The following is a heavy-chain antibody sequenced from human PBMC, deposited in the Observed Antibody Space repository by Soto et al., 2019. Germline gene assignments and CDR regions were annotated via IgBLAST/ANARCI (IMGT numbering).Heavy chain of an antibody. CDR1: GNSISSGYY. V-gene: IGHV4-38-2*01. D-gene: IGHD1-26*01. CDR2: IYHTGIT. CDR3: VRSISDSGTYEWDQ. Sequence: NPSETLSLTCVVSGNSISSGYYWGWIRQPPGKGLEWIASIYHTGITYYNPSLKSRVAMSVDTSNNHFSLKLSSVTAADTAVYYCVRSISDSGTYEWDQWGQGTQVTVSS. J-gene: IGHJ4*02.